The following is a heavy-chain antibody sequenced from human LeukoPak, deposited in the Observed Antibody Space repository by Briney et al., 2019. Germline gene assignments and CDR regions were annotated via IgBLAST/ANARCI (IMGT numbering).Heavy chain of an antibody. J-gene: IGHJ4*02. D-gene: IGHD4-17*01. CDR3: AKGQASVTYKYFFDY. CDR2: ISDQT. V-gene: IGHV3-23*01. Sequence: QTGGSLRLSCAVSGFTFSIYAMAWVRQAPGKGLEWVSGISDQTYYADSVRGRFTISRDNSKNTLYLQMNSLRAEDTAVYYCAKGQASVTYKYFFDYWGQGTLVTVSS. CDR1: GFTFSIYA.